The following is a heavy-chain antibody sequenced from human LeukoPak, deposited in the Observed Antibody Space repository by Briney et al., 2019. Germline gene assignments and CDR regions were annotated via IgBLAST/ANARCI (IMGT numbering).Heavy chain of an antibody. V-gene: IGHV4-34*01. CDR1: GGSFSGYY. CDR3: ARDIPSGHFDY. CDR2: INHSGST. J-gene: IGHJ4*02. Sequence: PSETLSLTCAVYGGSFSGYYWSWIRQPPGKGLEWIGEINHSGSTNYNPSLKSRVTISVDLSKNQFSLKLSSVTAADTAVYYCARDIPSGHFDYWGQGILGTVSS.